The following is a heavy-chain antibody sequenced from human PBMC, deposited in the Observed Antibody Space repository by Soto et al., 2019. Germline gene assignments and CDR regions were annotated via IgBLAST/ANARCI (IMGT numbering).Heavy chain of an antibody. CDR1: GYIFVNYG. V-gene: IGHV1-18*01. J-gene: IGHJ6*02. CDR3: VMVDNYVTPTPQDV. D-gene: IGHD3-16*01. CDR2: ISPYTGNT. Sequence: QVQLVQSGDEVKKPGASVKVSCKASGYIFVNYGIAWVRQAPGQGLEWMGWISPYTGNTHSATKIQGRLTMTTDTPXSTAYMDQGSLTSDATAVYYCVMVDNYVTPTPQDVWGQGTTVTVSS.